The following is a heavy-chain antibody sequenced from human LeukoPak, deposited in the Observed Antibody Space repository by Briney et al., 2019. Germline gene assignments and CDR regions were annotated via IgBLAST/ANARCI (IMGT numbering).Heavy chain of an antibody. CDR2: IIPIFGTA. J-gene: IGHJ4*02. Sequence: ASVKVSCKASGGTFSSYAISWVRQAPGQGLEWMGGIIPIFGTANYAQKFQGRVTITADESTSTAYMELSSLRSEDTAVYYCARGVRALRFMEWLFDYWGQGTLVTVSS. CDR3: ARGVRALRFMEWLFDY. D-gene: IGHD3-3*01. V-gene: IGHV1-69*13. CDR1: GGTFSSYA.